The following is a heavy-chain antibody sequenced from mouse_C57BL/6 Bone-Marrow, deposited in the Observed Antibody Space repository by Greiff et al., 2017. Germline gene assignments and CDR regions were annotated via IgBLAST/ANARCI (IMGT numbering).Heavy chain of an antibody. CDR3: AKLGHAMDY. CDR1: GYTFTSYT. D-gene: IGHD4-1*01. CDR2: INPSSGYT. J-gene: IGHJ4*01. Sequence: QVQLQQSGAELARPGASVKMSCKASGYTFTSYTMHWVKQRPGQGLEWNGYINPSSGYTKYNQKFKDKATLTADKSSSTAYMQLSSLTSEDSAVYYCAKLGHAMDYWGQGTSVTVSS. V-gene: IGHV1-4*01.